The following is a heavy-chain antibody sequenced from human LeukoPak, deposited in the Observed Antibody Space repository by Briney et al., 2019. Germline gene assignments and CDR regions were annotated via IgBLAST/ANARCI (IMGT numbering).Heavy chain of an antibody. V-gene: IGHV4-39*01. CDR2: IYSSEST. J-gene: IGHJ4*02. CDR3: AKSGGYGLIDY. Sequence: SETLSLTCAVSSASVSGSNYYWGWIRQPPGKGLESLGNIYSSESTYYNASLQSRVTISIDTSKNQFSLRLNSVTAADTAMYYCAKSGGYGLIDYWGQGTRVTVSS. CDR1: SASVSGSNYY. D-gene: IGHD1-26*01.